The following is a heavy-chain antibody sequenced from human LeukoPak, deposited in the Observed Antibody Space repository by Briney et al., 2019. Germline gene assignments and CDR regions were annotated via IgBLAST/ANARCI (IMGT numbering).Heavy chain of an antibody. CDR2: ISYDGSNK. J-gene: IGHJ4*02. CDR1: GFTFSSYG. D-gene: IGHD3-22*01. V-gene: IGHV3-30*18. CDR3: AKSGWYYDSSGYPRPHYFDY. Sequence: QTGGSLRLSCAASGFTFSSYGMHWVRQAPGKGLEWVAVISYDGSNKYYADSVKGRFTISRDNSKNTLYLQMNSLRAEDTAVYYCAKSGWYYDSSGYPRPHYFDYWGQGTLVTVSS.